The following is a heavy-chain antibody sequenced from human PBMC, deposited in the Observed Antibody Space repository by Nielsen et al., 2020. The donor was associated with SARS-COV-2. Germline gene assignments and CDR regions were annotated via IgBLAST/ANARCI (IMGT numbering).Heavy chain of an antibody. CDR3: ARDFGYDSSGYYSD. J-gene: IGHJ4*02. V-gene: IGHV1-69*13. CDR2: IIPIFGTA. Sequence: SVKVSCKASGGTFSSYAISWVRQAPGQGLEWMGGIIPIFGTANYAQKFQGRATITADESTSTAYMELSSLRSEDTAVYYCARDFGYDSSGYYSDWGQGTLVTVSS. D-gene: IGHD3-22*01. CDR1: GGTFSSYA.